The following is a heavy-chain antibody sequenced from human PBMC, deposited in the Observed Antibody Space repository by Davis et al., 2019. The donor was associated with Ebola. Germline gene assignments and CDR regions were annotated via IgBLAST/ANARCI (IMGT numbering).Heavy chain of an antibody. Sequence: SETLSLTCTVSGGSISSYYWSWIRQPPGKGLEWIGYIYYSGSTNYNPSLKSRVTISVDTSKNQFSLKLSSVTAADTAVYYCASLPCYYDSSEDYWGQGTLVTVSS. J-gene: IGHJ4*02. V-gene: IGHV4-59*08. D-gene: IGHD3-22*01. CDR3: ASLPCYYDSSEDY. CDR1: GGSISSYY. CDR2: IYYSGST.